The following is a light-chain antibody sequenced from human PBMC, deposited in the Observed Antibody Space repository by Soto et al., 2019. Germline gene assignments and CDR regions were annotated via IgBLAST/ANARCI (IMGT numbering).Light chain of an antibody. Sequence: QSVLTQPPSASGSPGQSVRISCTGTRRDVGGYNYVAWYQQHPGKAPKLMIYEVTKRPSGVPDRFSGSKSGNTASLTVSGLQAEDEADYYCSSFAGSNNFPYVFGTGTKVTVL. V-gene: IGLV2-8*01. CDR3: SSFAGSNNFPYV. J-gene: IGLJ1*01. CDR1: RRDVGGYNY. CDR2: EVT.